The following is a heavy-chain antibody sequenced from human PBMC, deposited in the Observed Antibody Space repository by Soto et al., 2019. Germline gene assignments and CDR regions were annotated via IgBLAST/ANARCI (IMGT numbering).Heavy chain of an antibody. J-gene: IGHJ6*02. V-gene: IGHV3-30*03. D-gene: IGHD3-22*01. Sequence: GGSLRLSCVGSGFTFSKYGMHWVRQAPGRGLEWVAVISPDGGNKNYGGSVKGRFAVSRDNSKGSLSLQMHSARAEDTTTDYYARVLDRKMSRYYYYGMDVWGQGTTVTVSS. CDR1: GFTFSKYG. CDR3: ARVLDRKMSRYYYYGMDV. CDR2: ISPDGGNK.